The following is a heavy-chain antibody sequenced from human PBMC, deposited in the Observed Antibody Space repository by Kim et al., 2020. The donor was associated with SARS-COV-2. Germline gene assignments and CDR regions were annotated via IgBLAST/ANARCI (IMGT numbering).Heavy chain of an antibody. V-gene: IGHV4-4*07. CDR2: IYTSGST. Sequence: SETLSLTCTVSGDSISSYYWSWIRHPAGKGLEWIGRIYTSGSTSYNPSLGSRVTMSVDTSKNQFSLKLSSVTAADTAMYYCARDPFGYSGYDYYFDNWGQGTLVTVSS. CDR1: GDSISSYY. D-gene: IGHD5-12*01. CDR3: ARDPFGYSGYDYYFDN. J-gene: IGHJ4*02.